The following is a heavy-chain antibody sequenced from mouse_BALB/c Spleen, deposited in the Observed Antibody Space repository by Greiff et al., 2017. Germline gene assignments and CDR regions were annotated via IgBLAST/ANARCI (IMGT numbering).Heavy chain of an antibody. D-gene: IGHD1-1*01. CDR2: ISSGGSYT. CDR3: ASIYGSVDY. J-gene: IGHJ2*01. CDR1: GFTFSSYA. V-gene: IGHV5-9-4*01. Sequence: EVMLVESGGGLVKPGGSLKLSCAASGFTFSSYAMSWVRQSPEKRLEWVAEISSGGSYTYYPDTVTGRFTISRDNAKNTLYLEMSSLRSEDTAMYYCASIYGSVDYWGQGTTLTVSS.